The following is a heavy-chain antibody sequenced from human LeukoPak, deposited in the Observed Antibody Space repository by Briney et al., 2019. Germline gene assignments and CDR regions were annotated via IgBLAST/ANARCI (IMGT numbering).Heavy chain of an antibody. Sequence: SETLSLTCTVSGGSNSSYYWSWIRQPPGKGLEWIGYIYYSGSTKYNPSLKSRVTISVDTSKNQFSLKLSSVTAADTAVYYCARDVRGSDAFDIWGQGTMVTVSS. D-gene: IGHD3-10*02. V-gene: IGHV4-59*01. CDR2: IYYSGST. CDR1: GGSNSSYY. J-gene: IGHJ3*02. CDR3: ARDVRGSDAFDI.